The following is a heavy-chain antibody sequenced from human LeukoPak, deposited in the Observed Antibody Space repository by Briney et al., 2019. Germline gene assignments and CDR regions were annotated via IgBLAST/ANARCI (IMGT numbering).Heavy chain of an antibody. CDR3: ACKRGEYSSSWYYFDY. J-gene: IGHJ4*02. D-gene: IGHD6-13*01. CDR1: GGSISSYY. V-gene: IGHV4-4*07. CDR2: IYTSGST. Sequence: SQTLSLTCTVSGGSISSYYWSWIRQPAGKGLEWIGRIYTSGSTNYNPSLKSRVTISVDTSKNQFSLKLSSVTAADTAVYYCACKRGEYSSSWYYFDYWGQGTLVTVSS.